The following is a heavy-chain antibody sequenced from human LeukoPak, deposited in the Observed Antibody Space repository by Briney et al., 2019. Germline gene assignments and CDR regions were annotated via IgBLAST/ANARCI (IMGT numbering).Heavy chain of an antibody. CDR3: TTDYCTSTTCYLNY. J-gene: IGHJ4*02. V-gene: IGHV3-15*07. Sequence: KPGGSLRLSCATSGFTFSNAWMNWVRQAPGKGLEWVGRIRSNSDGGTIDYAAPVKGRFTLSRDDSKTTLYLQMNSLQTEDTAVYYCTTDYCTSTTCYLNYWGQGTLVTVSS. CDR1: GFTFSNAW. CDR2: IRSNSDGGTI. D-gene: IGHD2-2*01.